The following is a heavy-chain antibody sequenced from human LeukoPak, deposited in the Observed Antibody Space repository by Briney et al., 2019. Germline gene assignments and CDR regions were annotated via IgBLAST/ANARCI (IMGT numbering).Heavy chain of an antibody. D-gene: IGHD3-22*01. CDR2: INHSGST. V-gene: IGHV4-34*01. J-gene: IGHJ5*02. CDR3: ARWSSNYYDSSGRRFDP. CDR1: GGSFSGYY. Sequence: SETLSLTCAVYGGSFSGYYWSRIRQPPGKGLEWIGEINHSGSTNYNPSLKSRVTISVDTSKNQFSLKLSSVTAADTAVYYCARWSSNYYDSSGRRFDPWGQGTLVTVSS.